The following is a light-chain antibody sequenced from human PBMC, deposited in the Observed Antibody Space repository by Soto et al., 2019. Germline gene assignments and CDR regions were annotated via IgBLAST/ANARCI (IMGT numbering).Light chain of an antibody. CDR1: SSDVGGYNF. V-gene: IGLV2-14*01. CDR2: DVS. CDR3: SSYTSINTLV. J-gene: IGLJ1*01. Sequence: QSVMAQPASVSGSPGQPITISCTGTSSDVGGYNFVSWYQQHPGKAPKLIISDVSNRPSGVSTRFSGSKSGNTASLTISGLQAEDEADYYCSSYTSINTLVFGTGTKVTVL.